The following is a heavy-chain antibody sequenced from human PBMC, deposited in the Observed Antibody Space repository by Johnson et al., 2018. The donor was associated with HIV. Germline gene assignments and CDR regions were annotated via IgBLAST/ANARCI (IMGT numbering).Heavy chain of an antibody. CDR2: IYSGGST. V-gene: IGHV3-66*01. CDR1: GFAVSSNY. Sequence: VQVVESGGGLVQSGGSLRLSCGVSGFAVSSNYMSWVRQAPGKGLEWVSIIYSGGSTYYAESVKGRFPISRDNSKNTLYIQMNNLRVEDTAVYYCARDGESQQLPLGDAFDIWGQGTMVTVSS. J-gene: IGHJ3*02. CDR3: ARDGESQQLPLGDAFDI. D-gene: IGHD6-13*01.